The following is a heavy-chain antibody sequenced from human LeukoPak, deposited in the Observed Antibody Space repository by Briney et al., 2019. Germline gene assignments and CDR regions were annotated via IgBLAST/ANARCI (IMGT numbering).Heavy chain of an antibody. J-gene: IGHJ4*02. CDR1: GFTFSSYA. Sequence: GGSLRLSCAASGFTFSSYAMSWVRQAPGKGLEWVSGINWNGGSTGHADSVKGRFTISRDNAKNSLYLQMNSLRAEDTALYYCARVFSGSYYVEVYFDYWGQGTLVTVSS. CDR3: ARVFSGSYYVEVYFDY. CDR2: INWNGGST. V-gene: IGHV3-20*04. D-gene: IGHD1-26*01.